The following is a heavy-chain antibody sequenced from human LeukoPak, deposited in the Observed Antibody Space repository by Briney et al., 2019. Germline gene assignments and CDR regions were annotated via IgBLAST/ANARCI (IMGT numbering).Heavy chain of an antibody. J-gene: IGHJ4*02. CDR2: IYTSGST. CDR3: ARSSSLLLQGCYFDY. Sequence: SETLSLTCTVSGGSISSGSYYWSWIRQPAGKGLEWIGRIYTSGSTNYNPSLKSRVTISVDTSKNQFSLKLSSVTAADTAVYYCARSSSLLLQGCYFDYWGQGTLVTVSS. V-gene: IGHV4-61*02. CDR1: GGSISSGSYY. D-gene: IGHD3-22*01.